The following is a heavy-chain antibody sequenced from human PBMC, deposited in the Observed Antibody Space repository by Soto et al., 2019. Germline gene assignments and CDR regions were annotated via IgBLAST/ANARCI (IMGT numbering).Heavy chain of an antibody. J-gene: IGHJ6*03. CDR1: GYTFTSYY. D-gene: IGHD3-9*01. CDR3: ARGQGDILTGYYNKAAGYYMDV. CDR2: INPSGGST. Sequence: GASVKVSCKASGYTFTSYYMHWVRQAPGQGLEWMGIINPSGGSTSYAQKFQGRVTMTRDTSTSTVYMELSSLRSEDTAVYYCARGQGDILTGYYNKAAGYYMDVWGKGTTVTVSS. V-gene: IGHV1-46*03.